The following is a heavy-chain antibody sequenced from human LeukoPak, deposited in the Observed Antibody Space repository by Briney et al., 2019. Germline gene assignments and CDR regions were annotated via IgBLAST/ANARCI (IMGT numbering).Heavy chain of an antibody. CDR2: ISYDGSNE. CDR1: GFTFSSYV. Sequence: PGGSLRLSCAASGFTFSSYVMHWVRQAPGKGLEWVAIISYDGSNEYYADSVKGRFTISRDNSKNTLYLQMNSLRAADTAVYYCARGSITDFDYWGQGTLVTVSS. CDR3: ARGSITDFDY. V-gene: IGHV3-30*04. J-gene: IGHJ4*02. D-gene: IGHD1-14*01.